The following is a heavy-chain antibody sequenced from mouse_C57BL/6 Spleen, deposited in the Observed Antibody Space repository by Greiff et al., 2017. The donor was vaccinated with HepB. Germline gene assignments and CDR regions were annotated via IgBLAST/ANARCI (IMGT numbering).Heavy chain of an antibody. CDR2: IHPNSGST. V-gene: IGHV1-64*01. Sequence: QVQLQQPGAELVKPGASVKLSCKASGYTFTSYWMHWVKQRPGQGLEWIGMIHPNSGSTNYNEKFKSKATLTVDKSSSTAYMQLSILTSEDSAVYYCARFTTVVASDYWGQGTTLTVSS. J-gene: IGHJ2*01. CDR3: ARFTTVVASDY. D-gene: IGHD1-1*01. CDR1: GYTFTSYW.